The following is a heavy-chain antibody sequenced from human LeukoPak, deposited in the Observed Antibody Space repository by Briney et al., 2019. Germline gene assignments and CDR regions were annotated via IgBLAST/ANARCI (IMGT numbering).Heavy chain of an antibody. CDR1: GGSISSYY. D-gene: IGHD6-6*01. J-gene: IGHJ6*03. CDR2: IYTSGST. CDR3: ARDLMDIAARPRYYYYMDV. V-gene: IGHV4-4*07. Sequence: SETLSLTCTVSGGSISSYYWSWIRQPAGKGLEWIGRIYTSGSTNYNPSLKSRVTMSVDTSKNQFSLKLSSVTAADTAVYYCARDLMDIAARPRYYYYMDVWGKGTTVTVSS.